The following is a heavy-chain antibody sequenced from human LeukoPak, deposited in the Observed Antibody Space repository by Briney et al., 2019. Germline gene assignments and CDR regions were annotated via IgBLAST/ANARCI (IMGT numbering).Heavy chain of an antibody. CDR1: GGTFSSYA. CDR3: VSLGATTIYYYGMDV. J-gene: IGHJ6*02. CDR2: INPNSGGT. D-gene: IGHD1-26*01. V-gene: IGHV1-2*02. Sequence: ASVKVSRKASGGTFSSYAISWVRQAPGQGLEWMGWINPNSGGTNYAQKFQGRVTMTRDTSISTVYMELSRLSSDDTAVYYCVSLGATTIYYYGMDVWGQGTTVTVSS.